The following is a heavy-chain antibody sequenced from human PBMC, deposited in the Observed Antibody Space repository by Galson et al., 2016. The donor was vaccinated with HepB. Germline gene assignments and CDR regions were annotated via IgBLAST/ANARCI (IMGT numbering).Heavy chain of an antibody. Sequence: QSGAEVKKPGESLKISCKGSGYSFTSYWIVWVRQMPGKGLEWMGIIYPGDSDTRYSPSFQGQVTISADKSFNTAYLQWGSLKASDTAMYYCARNPGTPLNFYAMDVWGQGTTVIVSS. CDR1: GYSFTSYW. J-gene: IGHJ6*02. V-gene: IGHV5-51*03. CDR3: ARNPGTPLNFYAMDV. D-gene: IGHD1-7*01. CDR2: IYPGDSDT.